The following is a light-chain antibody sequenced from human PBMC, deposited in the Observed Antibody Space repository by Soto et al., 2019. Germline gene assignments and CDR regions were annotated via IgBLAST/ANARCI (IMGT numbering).Light chain of an antibody. V-gene: IGLV2-18*02. CDR2: EVS. J-gene: IGLJ1*01. CDR1: SSDVGSYNR. Sequence: QSVLTQPPSVSGSPGQSVTISCTGTSSDVGSYNRVSWYQQPPGTAPKVMIYEVSNRPSGVPDRFSGSKSGLTASLTISGLQAEDEADYYCSSFTTSRVYVFGPGTKVTVL. CDR3: SSFTTSRVYV.